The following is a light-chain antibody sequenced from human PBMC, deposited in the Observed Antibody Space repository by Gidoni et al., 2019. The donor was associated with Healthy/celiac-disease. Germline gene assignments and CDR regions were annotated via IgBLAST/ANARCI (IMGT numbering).Light chain of an antibody. CDR2: GNS. V-gene: IGLV1-40*01. J-gene: IGLJ3*02. Sequence: HSVLTQPPSVSGAPGPRVTISCPGSSSNIGAGYDVHWYQQLPGTAPKLLIYGNSNRPSGVPDRFSGSKSGTSASLAITGLQAEDEADYYCQSYDSSLSGWVFGGGTKLTVL. CDR1: SSNIGAGYD. CDR3: QSYDSSLSGWV.